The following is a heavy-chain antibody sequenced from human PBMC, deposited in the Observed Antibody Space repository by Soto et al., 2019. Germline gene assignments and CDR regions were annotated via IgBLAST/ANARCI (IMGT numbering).Heavy chain of an antibody. Sequence: GGSLRLSCAASGFTVSSNYMSWVRQAPGKGLEWVSVIYSGGSTYYADSVKGRFTISRDNSKNTLYLQMNSLRAEDTAVYYCARDHYYYGMDVWGQGATVTVSS. CDR3: ARDHYYYGMDV. CDR1: GFTVSSNY. CDR2: IYSGGST. V-gene: IGHV3-53*01. J-gene: IGHJ6*02.